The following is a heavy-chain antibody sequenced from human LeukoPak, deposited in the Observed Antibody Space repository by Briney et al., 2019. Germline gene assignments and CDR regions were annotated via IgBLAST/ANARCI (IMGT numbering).Heavy chain of an antibody. J-gene: IGHJ3*02. Sequence: SETLSLTCTVSGGSISSYYWSWIRLPPGKGLEWIGYLSKSGNTNYSPSLKSRVTIFGNTSKNQFFLKLSSVTAADTAVYYCARARYVNSFYAFDIWGQGTLVTVSS. CDR1: GGSISSYY. CDR2: LSKSGNT. V-gene: IGHV4-59*01. CDR3: ARARYVNSFYAFDI. D-gene: IGHD3-9*01.